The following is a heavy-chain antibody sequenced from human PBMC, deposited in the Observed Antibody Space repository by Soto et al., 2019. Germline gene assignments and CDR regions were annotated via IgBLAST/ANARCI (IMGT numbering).Heavy chain of an antibody. CDR3: ARDVFGAPHPGPHSYGYGLVFFDY. Sequence: PSETLSLTCTVSGGSISSSSYYWGWIRQPPGKGLEWIGSIYYSGSTYYNPSLKSRVTISVDTSKNQFSLKLSSVTAADTAVYYCARDVFGAPHPGPHSYGYGLVFFDYWGQGTLVTVSS. V-gene: IGHV4-39*02. CDR2: IYYSGST. J-gene: IGHJ4*02. CDR1: GGSISSSSYY. D-gene: IGHD5-18*01.